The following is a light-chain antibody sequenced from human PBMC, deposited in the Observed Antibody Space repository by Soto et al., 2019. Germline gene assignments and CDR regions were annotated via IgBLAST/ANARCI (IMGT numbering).Light chain of an antibody. J-gene: IGKJ1*01. CDR2: RVA. CDR1: QNIGSD. Sequence: DIQMTQSPSTLSASVGDRVTITCRASQNIGSDLAWHQQKPGKAPKLLIYRVAVLESGVPSRFSGSGSGTEFTLSISSLQPDDFATYYCQQYRTFWTFGQGTKVEVK. V-gene: IGKV1-5*03. CDR3: QQYRTFWT.